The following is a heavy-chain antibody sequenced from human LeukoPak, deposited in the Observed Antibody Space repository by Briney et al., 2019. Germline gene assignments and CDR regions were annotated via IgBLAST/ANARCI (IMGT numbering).Heavy chain of an antibody. D-gene: IGHD3-3*01. CDR3: ARDGQSYYDFWSGYIQIDY. CDR2: IYHSGST. CDR1: GYSLSSGYY. V-gene: IGHV4-38-2*02. J-gene: IGHJ4*02. Sequence: SETLSLTCTVSGYSLSSGYYWGWIRQPPGKGLEWIGSIYHSGSTYYNPSLKSRVTISVDTSKNQFSLKLSSVTAADTAVYYCARDGQSYYDFWSGYIQIDYWGQGTLVTVSS.